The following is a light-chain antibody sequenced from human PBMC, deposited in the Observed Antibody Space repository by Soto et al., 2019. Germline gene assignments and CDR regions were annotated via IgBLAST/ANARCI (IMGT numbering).Light chain of an antibody. J-gene: IGKJ5*01. CDR3: QQFDSLPIT. Sequence: DIQMTQSPSSLSASVGDRVTITCQASQDITNYLNWYQQKPGKAPRLLVYDVSTLDTGVPSRFSGSGSGTYFSFTISSLHPEDIATYYCQQFDSLPITFGQGTRLEI. CDR1: QDITNY. V-gene: IGKV1-33*01. CDR2: DVS.